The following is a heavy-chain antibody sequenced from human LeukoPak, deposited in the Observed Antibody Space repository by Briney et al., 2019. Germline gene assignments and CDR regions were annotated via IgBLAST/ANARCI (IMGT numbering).Heavy chain of an antibody. CDR2: IYYSGST. D-gene: IGHD3-10*01. J-gene: IGHJ4*02. Sequence: SQTLSLTCTVSGGSISSGGYYWSWIRQHPGKGLEWIGYIYYSGSTYYNPSLKSRATISVDTSKNQFSLKLSSMTAADTAVYYCARDGGYGSGSYRFDYWGQGTLVTVSS. CDR3: ARDGGYGSGSYRFDY. CDR1: GGSISSGGYY. V-gene: IGHV4-31*03.